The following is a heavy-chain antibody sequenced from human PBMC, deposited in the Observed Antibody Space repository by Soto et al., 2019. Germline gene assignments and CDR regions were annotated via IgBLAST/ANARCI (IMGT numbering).Heavy chain of an antibody. CDR1: GGSISSYY. CDR2: IYYSGST. CDR3: ASSMTTVTTRIDY. D-gene: IGHD4-17*01. V-gene: IGHV4-59*08. Sequence: SETLSLTCTVSGGSISSYYWSWIRQPPGKGLEWIGYIYYSGSTNYNPSLKSRVTISVDTSKNQFSLKLSSVTAADTAVYYCASSMTTVTTRIDYWGQGTLVTVSS. J-gene: IGHJ4*02.